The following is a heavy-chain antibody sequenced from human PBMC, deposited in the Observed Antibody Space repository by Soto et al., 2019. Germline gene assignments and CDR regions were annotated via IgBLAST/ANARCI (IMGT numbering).Heavy chain of an antibody. CDR2: IIPIFGTA. J-gene: IGHJ4*02. D-gene: IGHD3-16*01. CDR3: ARDGAFWDFDY. V-gene: IGHV1-69*05. CDR1: GGTFSSYA. Sequence: ASVKVSCKASGGTFSSYAISWVRQAPGQGLEWMGGIIPIFGTASYAQKFQGRVTMTRDTSTSTVYMELSSLRSEDTAVYYCARDGAFWDFDYWGKGTLVTVSS.